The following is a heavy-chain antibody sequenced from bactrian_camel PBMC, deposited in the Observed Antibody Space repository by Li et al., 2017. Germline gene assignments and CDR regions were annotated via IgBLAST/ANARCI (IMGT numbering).Heavy chain of an antibody. V-gene: IGHV3-2*01. CDR1: GFTFSSFY. CDR2: VSTDGSKT. D-gene: IGHD1*01. J-gene: IGHJ6*01. Sequence: HVQLVESGGGLVQPGGSLRLSCAASGFTFSSFYMSWVRQAPGKGLEWVSSVSTDGSKTYYADSAKARFTISRDNAKNTPYLQMNSLKPDDTAMYYCAADRRGGYCGGKLVVPASWGFWVQGTQVTVS. CDR3: AADRRGGYCGGKLVVPASWGF.